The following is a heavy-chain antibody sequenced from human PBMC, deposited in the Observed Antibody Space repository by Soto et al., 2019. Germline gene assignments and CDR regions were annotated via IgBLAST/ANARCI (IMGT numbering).Heavy chain of an antibody. CDR1: GFTFRSYA. V-gene: IGHV3-23*01. CDR3: AKSLRGGYSNVFDY. Sequence: EVQLLESGGGLVQPGGSLRLSCAASGFTFRSYAMSWVRQAPGKGLEWVSTISGSGGSTYYADSVKGRFTISRDNSKNRLYLQMNSLRAEDTAVYYCAKSLRGGYSNVFDYWGQGTLVTVSS. D-gene: IGHD5-18*01. J-gene: IGHJ4*02. CDR2: ISGSGGST.